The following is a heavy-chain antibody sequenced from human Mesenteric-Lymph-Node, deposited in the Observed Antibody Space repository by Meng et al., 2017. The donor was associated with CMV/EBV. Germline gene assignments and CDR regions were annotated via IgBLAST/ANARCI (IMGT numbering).Heavy chain of an antibody. D-gene: IGHD1-26*01. CDR2: INSDGSST. V-gene: IGHV3-74*01. CDR3: ARVGAISSFDY. Sequence: GGSLRLSCAASGFTFSSYWMHWVRQAPGKGLVWVSRINSDGSSTSYADSVKGRFTISRDNAKNTLYLQMNSLRAEDTAVYYCARVGAISSFDYWGQGTLVTVSS. J-gene: IGHJ4*02. CDR1: GFTFSSYW.